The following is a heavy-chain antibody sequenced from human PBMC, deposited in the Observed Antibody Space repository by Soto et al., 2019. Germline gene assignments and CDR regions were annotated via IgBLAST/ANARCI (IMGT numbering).Heavy chain of an antibody. D-gene: IGHD2-8*01. J-gene: IGHJ5*02. CDR2: MWPSGGT. Sequence: SETLSLTCGVSGVSSGSPNWWPWVRQAPGKGLEWIGEMWPSGGTTYNPSLRNRVTISVDNSKNHLSLTLTSVTAADTAIYYCARCLHCSNGGRFDPWGQGALVTVSS. CDR3: ARCLHCSNGGRFDP. CDR1: GVSSGSPNW. V-gene: IGHV4-4*02.